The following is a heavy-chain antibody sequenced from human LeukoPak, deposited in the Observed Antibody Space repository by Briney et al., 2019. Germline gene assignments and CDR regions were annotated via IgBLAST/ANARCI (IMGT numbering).Heavy chain of an antibody. J-gene: IGHJ4*02. D-gene: IGHD1-1*01. CDR3: ARAYNWNDGFDY. V-gene: IGHV4-39*07. CDR1: GGSISSSSYY. CDR2: IYYSGST. Sequence: SETLSLTCTVSGGSISSSSYYWGWIRQPPGKGLEWIGSIYYSGSTYYNPSLKSRVTISVDTSKNQFSLKLSSVTAADTAVYYCARAYNWNDGFDYWGQGTLVTVSS.